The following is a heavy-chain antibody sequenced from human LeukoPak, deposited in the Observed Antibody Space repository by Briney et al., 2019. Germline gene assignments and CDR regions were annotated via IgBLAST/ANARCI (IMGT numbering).Heavy chain of an antibody. Sequence: PGGSLRLSCAASGFTFSSYGMHWVRQAPGKGLEWVAFIRYDGSNKYYADSVKGRFTISRDNSKNTLYLQMKSLRAEDTAVYYCAKGGVDYFYYYMDVWGKGTTVTVSS. J-gene: IGHJ6*03. CDR3: AKGGVDYFYYYMDV. CDR2: IRYDGSNK. V-gene: IGHV3-30*02. CDR1: GFTFSSYG.